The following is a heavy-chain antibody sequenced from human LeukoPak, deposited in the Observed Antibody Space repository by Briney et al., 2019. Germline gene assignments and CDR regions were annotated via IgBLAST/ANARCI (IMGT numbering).Heavy chain of an antibody. J-gene: IGHJ4*02. CDR3: ARDQPEDYDFWSGYYYY. D-gene: IGHD3-3*01. V-gene: IGHV1-46*01. CDR1: GYTFTSYY. CDR2: INPSGGST. Sequence: HRASVKVSCKASGYTFTSYYMHWVRQAPGQGLEWMGIINPSGGSTSYAQKFQGRVTMTRDMSTSTVYMELSSLRSEDTAVYYCARDQPEDYDFWSGYYYYWGQGTLVTVSS.